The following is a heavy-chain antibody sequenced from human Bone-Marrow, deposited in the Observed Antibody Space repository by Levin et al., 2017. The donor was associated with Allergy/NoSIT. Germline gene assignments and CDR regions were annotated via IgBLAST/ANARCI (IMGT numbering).Heavy chain of an antibody. Sequence: GESLKISCAASGFTFSLYNMNWVRQAPGKGLEWVSYISTTSSTIYYADSLKGRFSVSRDNAKNSLYLQMNSLRADDTAVYYCARDSMGYCSGGSGYELEYWGQGTLVTVSS. CDR3: ARDSMGYCSGGSGYELEY. CDR2: ISTTSSTI. CDR1: GFTFSLYN. D-gene: IGHD2-15*01. V-gene: IGHV3-48*01. J-gene: IGHJ4*02.